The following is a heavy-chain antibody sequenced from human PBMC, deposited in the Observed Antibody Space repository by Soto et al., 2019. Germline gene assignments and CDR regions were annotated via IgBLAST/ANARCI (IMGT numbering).Heavy chain of an antibody. D-gene: IGHD3-10*01. Sequence: GGSLRLSCAASGFTFSSYSMNWVRQAPGKGLEWVSSISSSSSYIYYADSVKGRFTISRDNAKNSLYLQMNSLRAEDTAVYYCARVNSMVRGAGNYYYMDVWGKGTTVTVSS. J-gene: IGHJ6*03. CDR2: ISSSSSYI. CDR1: GFTFSSYS. V-gene: IGHV3-21*01. CDR3: ARVNSMVRGAGNYYYMDV.